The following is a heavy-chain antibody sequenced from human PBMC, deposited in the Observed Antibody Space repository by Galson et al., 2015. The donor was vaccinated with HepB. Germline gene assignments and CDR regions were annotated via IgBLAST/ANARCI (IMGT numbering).Heavy chain of an antibody. J-gene: IGHJ4*02. CDR3: AAMGSYLDY. V-gene: IGHV1-69*02. CDR1: GGTFSSYT. CDR2: IIPILGIA. Sequence: VKVSCKASGGTFSSYTISWVRQAPGQGLEWMGRIIPILGIASYAQKFQGRVTITADKSTSTAYMELSNLRSEDTAVYYCAAMGSYLDYWGQGTLVTVSS. D-gene: IGHD3-10*01.